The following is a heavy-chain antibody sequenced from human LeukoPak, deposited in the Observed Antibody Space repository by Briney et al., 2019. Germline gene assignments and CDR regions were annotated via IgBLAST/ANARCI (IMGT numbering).Heavy chain of an antibody. J-gene: IGHJ3*02. CDR1: GYTFTSYC. CDR2: INPSGGST. V-gene: IGHV1-46*01. CDR3: AREGVVVVMRDAFDI. D-gene: IGHD3-22*01. Sequence: ASVKVSCKASGYTFTSYCMHWVRQAPGQGLEWMGIINPSGGSTSYAQKFQGRVTMTRDTSTSTVYMELSSLRSEDTAVYYCAREGVVVVMRDAFDIWGQGTMVTVSS.